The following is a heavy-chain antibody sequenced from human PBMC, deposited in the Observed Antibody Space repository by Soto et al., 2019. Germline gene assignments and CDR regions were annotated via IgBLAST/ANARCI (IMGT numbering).Heavy chain of an antibody. CDR3: ARDFSGKNDAFDI. Sequence: GSLRLSCAASGFTVTTNYMSWVRQPPGKGLEWVSVVYSGGSTYYADSVKGRFTVSRDNSKNTLYLQMNSLRAEDTAVYYCARDFSGKNDAFDIWGQGTVGTVSS. J-gene: IGHJ3*02. CDR1: GFTVTTNY. CDR2: VYSGGST. D-gene: IGHD3-10*01. V-gene: IGHV3-66*01.